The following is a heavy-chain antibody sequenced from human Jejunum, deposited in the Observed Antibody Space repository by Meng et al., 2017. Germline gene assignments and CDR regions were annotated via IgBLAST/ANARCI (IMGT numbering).Heavy chain of an antibody. CDR1: GFIFSTYA. V-gene: IGHV3-30*04. CDR3: SRGGPGEGGAIPY. Sequence: GGPLRLSCAASGFIFSTYAMNWVRQAPGKGLEWVALISNDASKEYYADSMKGRFTVSRDNSKNTVYLQINSLRLQDTALYYCSRGGPGEGGAIPYWGQGTLVTVSS. D-gene: IGHD3-16*02. J-gene: IGHJ4*02. CDR2: ISNDASKE.